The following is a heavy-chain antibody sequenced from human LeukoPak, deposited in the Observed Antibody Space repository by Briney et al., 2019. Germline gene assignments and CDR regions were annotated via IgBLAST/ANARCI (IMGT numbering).Heavy chain of an antibody. CDR1: GYTLTELS. J-gene: IGHJ4*02. D-gene: IGHD1-26*01. CDR2: LDPEDGET. V-gene: IGHV1-24*01. CDR3: ATGEVPGYSGSYYVAY. Sequence: ASVKVSCKVSGYTLTELSMHWVRQAPGKGLEWMGGLDPEDGETIYAQKFQGRVTMTEDTSTDTAYMELSSLRSEDTAVYYCATGEVPGYSGSYYVAYWGQGTLVTVSS.